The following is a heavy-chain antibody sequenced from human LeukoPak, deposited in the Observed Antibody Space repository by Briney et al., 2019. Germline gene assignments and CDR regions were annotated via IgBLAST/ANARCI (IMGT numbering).Heavy chain of an antibody. Sequence: PSETLSLTCTVSGGSINRYYWSWIRQPPGKGREWSGYIYYSGSTNYNPSLKSRVTISVDTSINKFSLKLTSLTAADTAVYYCVRHLSAGRPAFDIWGQGTMVTVSS. D-gene: IGHD2-15*01. CDR2: IYYSGST. J-gene: IGHJ3*02. V-gene: IGHV4-59*08. CDR1: GGSINRYY. CDR3: VRHLSAGRPAFDI.